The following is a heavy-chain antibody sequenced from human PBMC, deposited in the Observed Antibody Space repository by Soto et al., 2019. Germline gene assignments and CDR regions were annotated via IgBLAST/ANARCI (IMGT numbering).Heavy chain of an antibody. D-gene: IGHD1-26*01. CDR3: AKKRGGSYYDTDYFDY. Sequence: GGSLRLSCAASGFTFSSYGMHWVRQAPGKGLEWVAVISYDGSNKYYADSVKGRFTISRDNSKNTLYLQMNSLRAEDTAVYYCAKKRGGSYYDTDYFDYWGQGTLVTVSS. J-gene: IGHJ4*02. CDR2: ISYDGSNK. V-gene: IGHV3-30*18. CDR1: GFTFSSYG.